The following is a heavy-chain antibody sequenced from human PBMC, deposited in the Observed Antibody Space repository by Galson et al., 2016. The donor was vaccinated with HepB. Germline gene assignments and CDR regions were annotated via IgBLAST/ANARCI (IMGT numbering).Heavy chain of an antibody. J-gene: IGHJ5*02. V-gene: IGHV3-9*01. CDR1: GFILDDYS. Sequence: SLRLSCAASGFILDDYSMHWVRQIPGKGLEWVSGLNWNSARVDYEGSVKGRFTISRDKNSLFLQMNSLRPEDTALYYCAKEDGGFNFDPWGQGTLVTVSS. CDR3: AKEDGGFNFDP. CDR2: LNWNSARV. D-gene: IGHD2-15*01.